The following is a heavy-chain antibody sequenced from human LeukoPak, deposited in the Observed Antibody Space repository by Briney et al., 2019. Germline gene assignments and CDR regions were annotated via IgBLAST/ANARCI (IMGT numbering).Heavy chain of an antibody. V-gene: IGHV3-23*01. Sequence: PGGSLRLSCAASGFTVSSNYMSWVRQAPGKGLEWVSAISGSGGGTYYADSVKGRFTISRDNSKNTLYLQMNSLRAEDTAVYYCAKGIVGATRGDYWGQGTLVTVSS. CDR2: ISGSGGGT. CDR1: GFTVSSNY. J-gene: IGHJ4*02. D-gene: IGHD1-26*01. CDR3: AKGIVGATRGDY.